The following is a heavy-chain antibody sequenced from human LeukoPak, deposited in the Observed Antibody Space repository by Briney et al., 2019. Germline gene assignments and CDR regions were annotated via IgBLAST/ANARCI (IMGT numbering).Heavy chain of an antibody. V-gene: IGHV1-69*13. CDR2: IIPIFGTA. J-gene: IGHJ4*02. Sequence: SVKVSCKASGGTFSSYAISWVRQAPGQGLEWMGGIIPIFGTANYAQKFQGRVTITADESTSTAYMELSSLRTEDSALYYCAKGPTIPPYYNSGSYYETKAQFDCWGQGTLVTVSS. D-gene: IGHD3-10*01. CDR1: GGTFSSYA. CDR3: AKGPTIPPYYNSGSYYETKAQFDC.